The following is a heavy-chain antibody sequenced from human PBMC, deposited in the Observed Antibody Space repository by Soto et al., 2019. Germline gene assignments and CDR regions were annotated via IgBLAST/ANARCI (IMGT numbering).Heavy chain of an antibody. CDR1: GYTFTSYA. Sequence: GASVKVSCKASGYTFTSYAMHWVRPAPGQRLEWMGWINAGNGNTKYSQKFQGRVTITRDTSATTPYMELNSLRSEDTAVYDCARVLWYLAPFDYWGQGTLVTVSS. J-gene: IGHJ4*02. D-gene: IGHD2-15*01. CDR3: ARVLWYLAPFDY. V-gene: IGHV1-3*01. CDR2: INAGNGNT.